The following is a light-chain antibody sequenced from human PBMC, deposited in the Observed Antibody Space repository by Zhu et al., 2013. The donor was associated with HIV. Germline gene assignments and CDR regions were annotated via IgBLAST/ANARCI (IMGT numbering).Light chain of an antibody. J-gene: IGLJ1*01. CDR1: SNDVGGYNY. CDR2: EVT. CDR3: CSYAGESTYV. Sequence: QSALTQPASVSGSPGQSITISCTGSSNDVGGYNYVSWYQQHPGKAPKLILYEVTKRPSGVSDRFSGSKSGKTASLTISGLQAEDEADYYCCSYAGESTYVFGTGTTVTVL. V-gene: IGLV2-23*02.